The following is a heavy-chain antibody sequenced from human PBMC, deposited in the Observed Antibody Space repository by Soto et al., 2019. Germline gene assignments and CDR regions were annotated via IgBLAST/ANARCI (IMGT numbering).Heavy chain of an antibody. CDR2: ISGSGGST. V-gene: IGHV3-23*01. D-gene: IGHD3-22*01. Sequence: GGSLRVSCAASAFTFSSYARSWARQAPAKRLEWVSAISGSGGSTYYADSVKGRFTISRDNSKNTLYLQMNSLRAEDTAVYYCAKDFITDYYDSSGCHDYWGQGTLVTVSS. CDR1: AFTFSSYA. J-gene: IGHJ4*02. CDR3: AKDFITDYYDSSGCHDY.